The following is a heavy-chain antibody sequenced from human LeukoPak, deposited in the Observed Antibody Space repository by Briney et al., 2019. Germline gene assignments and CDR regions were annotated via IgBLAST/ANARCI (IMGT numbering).Heavy chain of an antibody. J-gene: IGHJ4*02. D-gene: IGHD4/OR15-4a*01. Sequence: PGGCLRLSCAVSRFPFSTHAMSWVRQAPGGSLEWVSGISISGDVTYYADAVQGRFIISRDNSRDTVYLQMNSLRVEDTAVYYCANEEVPNDYWGQGILVTVSS. CDR2: ISISGDVT. V-gene: IGHV3-23*01. CDR1: RFPFSTHA. CDR3: ANEEVPNDY.